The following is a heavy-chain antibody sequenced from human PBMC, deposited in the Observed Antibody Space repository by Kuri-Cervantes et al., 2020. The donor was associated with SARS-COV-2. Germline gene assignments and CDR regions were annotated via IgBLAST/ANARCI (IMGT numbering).Heavy chain of an antibody. V-gene: IGHV4-61*01. Sequence: SETLSLTCIVSGGSVSSGSHYWSWIRQPPGKGLEWIGYIYYSGSTKYNPSLKSRVTMSVDTSKNQFPLKLNSVTPADTAVYYCARTLDYYGSGTYCFDYWGQGTLVTVSS. D-gene: IGHD3-10*01. J-gene: IGHJ4*02. CDR1: GGSVSSGSHY. CDR2: IYYSGST. CDR3: ARTLDYYGSGTYCFDY.